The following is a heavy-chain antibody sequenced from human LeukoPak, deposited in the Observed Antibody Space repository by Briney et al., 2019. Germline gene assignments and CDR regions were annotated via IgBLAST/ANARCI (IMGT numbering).Heavy chain of an antibody. Sequence: QSGGPLRLSCAASGFTISSYLMSWVRQAPGKGLEWVANLKQDGSEKYYVDSVKGRFTISRDNAKNSLYLQMNRLRAEDTAVYYCASGYSYGKIGGRGTMDSVSS. CDR1: GFTISSYL. CDR2: LKQDGSEK. D-gene: IGHD5-18*01. CDR3: ASGYSYGKI. J-gene: IGHJ3*02. V-gene: IGHV3-7*01.